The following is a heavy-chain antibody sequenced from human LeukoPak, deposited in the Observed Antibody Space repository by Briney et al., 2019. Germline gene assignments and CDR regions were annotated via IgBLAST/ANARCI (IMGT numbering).Heavy chain of an antibody. D-gene: IGHD5-24*01. Sequence: PGGSLRLSCAASGFTFSSYGMHWVRQAPGTGLEYVSGITSNGGSTYYANSVKGRFTISRDNSKNTPYLQMGSLRAEDKAVYYCARGARGLQPSTFDYWGQGTLVTVSS. V-gene: IGHV3-64*01. CDR2: ITSNGGST. CDR3: ARGARGLQPSTFDY. CDR1: GFTFSSYG. J-gene: IGHJ4*02.